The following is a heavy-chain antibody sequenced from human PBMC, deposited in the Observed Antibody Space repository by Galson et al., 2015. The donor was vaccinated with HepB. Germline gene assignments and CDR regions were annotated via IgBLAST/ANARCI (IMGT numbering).Heavy chain of an antibody. Sequence: SLRLSCAASGFTFSSYGMHWVRQAPGKGLEWVAVISYDGSNKYYADSVKGRFTISRDNSKNTLYLQMNSLRAEDTAVYYCAKDSTYYYDSSDIWGQGTMVTVSS. CDR2: ISYDGSNK. D-gene: IGHD3-22*01. CDR1: GFTFSSYG. CDR3: AKDSTYYYDSSDI. J-gene: IGHJ3*02. V-gene: IGHV3-30*18.